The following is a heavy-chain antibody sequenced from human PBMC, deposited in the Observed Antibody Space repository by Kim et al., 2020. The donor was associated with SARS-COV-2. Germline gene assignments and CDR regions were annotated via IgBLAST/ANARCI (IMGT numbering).Heavy chain of an antibody. CDR3: VKGGASSWDYFDY. V-gene: IGHV3-64D*06. CDR1: GFTFSTYA. Sequence: GGSLRLSCSASGFTFSTYAMHWVRQAPGKGLEYVSSIRSNGGSTYYAASVKGRITISRDNSKNTLYLQMSSLRTEDTAVYFCVKGGASSWDYFDYWGQGT. CDR2: IRSNGGST. J-gene: IGHJ4*02. D-gene: IGHD6-19*01.